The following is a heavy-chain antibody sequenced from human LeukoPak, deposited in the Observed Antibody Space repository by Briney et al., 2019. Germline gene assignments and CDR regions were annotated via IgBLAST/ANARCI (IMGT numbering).Heavy chain of an antibody. Sequence: GGSLRLSPASSGFTLSSYWLRYARQAPGKGLEWVANIKQDGSEKYYVDSVKGRFTISRDNAKNSLYLQMNSLRAEDTAVYYCARNLRWPTYDDFNYRGQGTLVTVSS. CDR2: IKQDGSEK. CDR1: GFTLSSYW. J-gene: IGHJ4*02. CDR3: ARNLRWPTYDDFNY. V-gene: IGHV3-7*01. D-gene: IGHD3-3*01.